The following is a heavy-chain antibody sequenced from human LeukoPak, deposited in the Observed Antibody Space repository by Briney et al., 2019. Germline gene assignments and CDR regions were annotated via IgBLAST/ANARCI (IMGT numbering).Heavy chain of an antibody. Sequence: GESLKISCKGSGYSFTSYWISWVRQMPGKGLEWMGIIYPGDSDTRYSPSFQGQVTISADKSISTAYLQWSSLKASDTAMYYCARGSLGSSGYPYYFDYWGQGTLVTVSS. D-gene: IGHD3-22*01. CDR3: ARGSLGSSGYPYYFDY. CDR1: GYSFTSYW. J-gene: IGHJ4*02. V-gene: IGHV5-51*01. CDR2: IYPGDSDT.